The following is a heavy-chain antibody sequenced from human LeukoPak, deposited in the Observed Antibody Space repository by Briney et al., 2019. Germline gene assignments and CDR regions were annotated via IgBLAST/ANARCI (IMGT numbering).Heavy chain of an antibody. CDR2: INHSGST. Sequence: PSETLSLTCAVYGGSFSGYYWSWIRQPPGKGLEWIGEINHSGSTNYNPSLKSRVTISVDTSKNQFSLKLSSVTAADTAVYYCASRVFGIAAAAPCDYWGQGTLVNVSS. V-gene: IGHV4-34*01. D-gene: IGHD6-13*01. CDR1: GGSFSGYY. CDR3: ASRVFGIAAAAPCDY. J-gene: IGHJ4*02.